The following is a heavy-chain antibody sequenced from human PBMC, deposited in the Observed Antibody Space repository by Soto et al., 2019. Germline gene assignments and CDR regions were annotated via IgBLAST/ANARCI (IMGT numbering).Heavy chain of an antibody. CDR2: IYYSGST. V-gene: IGHV4-39*01. Sequence: SETLSLTCIVSGGSISSSSYYWGWIRQPPGKGLEWIGSIYYSGSTYYNPSLKSRVTISVDTSKNQFSLKLSSVTGADTAVFSGARHRARNWFDPWGQGTLVTVSS. CDR1: GGSISSSSYY. J-gene: IGHJ5*02. CDR3: ARHRARNWFDP. D-gene: IGHD6-6*01.